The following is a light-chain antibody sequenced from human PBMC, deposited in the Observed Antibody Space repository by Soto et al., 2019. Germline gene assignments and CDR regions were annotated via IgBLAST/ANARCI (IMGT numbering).Light chain of an antibody. J-gene: IGLJ2*01. CDR3: SAYTNTPVI. CDR1: SSDVGDYNY. V-gene: IGLV2-14*03. Sequence: QSALTQPASVSGSPGQSITISCTGTSSDVGDYNYVSWYQHLPGKAPKLIIYDVSNRLSGVSNRFSGSKSGNTASLTISGLQADDEGDYYCSAYTNTPVIFGGGTKLTVL. CDR2: DVS.